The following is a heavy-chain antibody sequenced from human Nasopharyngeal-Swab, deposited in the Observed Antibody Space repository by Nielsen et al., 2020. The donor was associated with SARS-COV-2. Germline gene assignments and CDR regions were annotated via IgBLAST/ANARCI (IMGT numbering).Heavy chain of an antibody. Sequence: GSLRLSCTVSGGSISSYYWSWIRQPPGKGLEWIGYIYYSGSTNYNPSLKSRVTISVDTSKNQFSLKLSSVTAADTAVYYCARDIPYSSSPIGYWGQGTLVTVSS. CDR2: IYYSGST. D-gene: IGHD6-13*01. CDR1: GGSISSYY. CDR3: ARDIPYSSSPIGY. J-gene: IGHJ4*02. V-gene: IGHV4-59*01.